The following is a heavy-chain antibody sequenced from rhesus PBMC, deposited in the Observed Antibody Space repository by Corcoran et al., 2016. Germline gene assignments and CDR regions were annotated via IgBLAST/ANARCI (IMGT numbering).Heavy chain of an antibody. J-gene: IGHJ3*01. CDR2: ISYRGST. V-gene: IGHV4-122*02. CDR3: ARHEWPDDAFDF. CDR1: GGSISSSYNY. D-gene: IGHD2-33*01. Sequence: QVKLQESGPGLVKPSETLSLTCAVSGGSISSSYNYWSWIRQAPGKGLEWIGSISYRGSTSKNPSLKSRVTISRDTSKNQFSLKLSSVTAADTAVYYCARHEWPDDAFDFWGQGLRVTVSS.